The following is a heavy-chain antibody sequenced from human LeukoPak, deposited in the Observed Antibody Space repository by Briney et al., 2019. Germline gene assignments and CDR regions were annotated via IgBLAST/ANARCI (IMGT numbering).Heavy chain of an antibody. V-gene: IGHV4-38-2*02. Sequence: PSETLSLTCTVSGYSISTGYYWAWIRQPPGKGLEWIGSIYHSGTTYYNPSLKSRVTISVDTSTNHFSLKVSSVTAADTAVYYCARAMTGGADAFDYWGQGTLVTVSS. CDR3: ARAMTGGADAFDY. CDR1: GYSISTGYY. CDR2: IYHSGTT. J-gene: IGHJ4*02. D-gene: IGHD3-16*01.